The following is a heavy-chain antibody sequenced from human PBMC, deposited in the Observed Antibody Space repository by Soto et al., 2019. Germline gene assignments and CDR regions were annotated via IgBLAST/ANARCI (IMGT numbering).Heavy chain of an antibody. CDR2: ISGSGGST. V-gene: IGHV3-23*01. D-gene: IGHD2-2*01. Sequence: EVQLLESGGGLVQPGGSLRLSCAASGFTFSSYAMNWVRQAPGKGLEWVSAISGSGGSTYYADSVKGRVTISRDNSKNTLYLQMNSLRAEDTAVYYCAKEVYCSSTSCYYYMDVWGKGTTVTVSS. CDR1: GFTFSSYA. J-gene: IGHJ6*03. CDR3: AKEVYCSSTSCYYYMDV.